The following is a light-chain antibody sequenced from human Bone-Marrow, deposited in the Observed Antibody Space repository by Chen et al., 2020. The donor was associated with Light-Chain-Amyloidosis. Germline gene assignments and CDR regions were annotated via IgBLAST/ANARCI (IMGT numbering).Light chain of an antibody. J-gene: IGLJ2*01. CDR1: ALPTTY. CDR2: RDP. V-gene: IGLV3-25*03. Sequence: SYELTQPPSVSVSPGQTARIPCSGDALPTTYAYWYQQKPGQAPVLVIHRDPERPSGISERFSGASSGTTATLTISGVQAEDEADYHCQSADSSGTYEVIFGGGTKLTVL. CDR3: QSADSSGTYEVI.